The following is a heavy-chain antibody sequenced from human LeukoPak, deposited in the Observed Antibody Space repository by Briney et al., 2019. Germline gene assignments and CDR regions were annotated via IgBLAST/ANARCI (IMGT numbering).Heavy chain of an antibody. Sequence: GESLKISCKGSGYSFTSYWIGWVRQMPGKGLEYMGIVYTVDSDTKYSPSFQGQVTISVDKSIKTAYLQWTSLKASDTAMYYCARGGSGWYFDYWGHGSLVTVS. D-gene: IGHD6-19*01. CDR2: VYTVDSDT. V-gene: IGHV5-51*01. J-gene: IGHJ4*01. CDR3: ARGGSGWYFDY. CDR1: GYSFTSYW.